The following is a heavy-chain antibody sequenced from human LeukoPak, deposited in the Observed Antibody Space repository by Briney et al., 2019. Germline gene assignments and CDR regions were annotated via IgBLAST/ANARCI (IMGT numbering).Heavy chain of an antibody. Sequence: SETLSLTCTVSGGSISSHYWSWIRQPPGKGLEWIGYIYYSGSTNYNPSLKSRVTISVDTSKNQFSLKLSSVTAADTAVYYCARGIAARSYYYMDVWGKGTTVTVSS. D-gene: IGHD6-6*01. CDR1: GGSISSHY. J-gene: IGHJ6*03. CDR2: IYYSGST. CDR3: ARGIAARSYYYMDV. V-gene: IGHV4-59*11.